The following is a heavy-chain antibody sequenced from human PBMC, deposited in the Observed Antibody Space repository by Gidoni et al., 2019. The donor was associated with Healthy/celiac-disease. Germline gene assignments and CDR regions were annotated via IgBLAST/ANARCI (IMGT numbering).Heavy chain of an antibody. CDR3: ARGSPGGYVWGSYRSHFDY. CDR1: GGSFSGYY. D-gene: IGHD3-16*02. V-gene: IGHV4-34*01. J-gene: IGHJ4*02. CDR2: INHSGST. Sequence: QVQLQQWGAGLLKPSETLSLTCAVYGGSFSGYYWSWIRQPPGKGLEWIGEINHSGSTNYNPSLKSRVTISVDTSKNQFSLKLSSVTAADTAVYYCARGSPGGYVWGSYRSHFDYWGQGTLVTVSS.